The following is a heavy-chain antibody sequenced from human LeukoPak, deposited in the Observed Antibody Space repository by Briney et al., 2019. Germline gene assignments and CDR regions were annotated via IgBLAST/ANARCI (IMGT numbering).Heavy chain of an antibody. CDR3: AKAHDLYYYDSSGYYFLDY. CDR2: ISGSGGST. CDR1: GFTFSSYA. D-gene: IGHD3-22*01. Sequence: PGGSLRLSCAASGFTFSSYAMHWVRQAPGKGLEWVSAISGSGGSTYYADSVKGRFTISRDNSKNTLYLQMNSLRAEDTAVYYCAKAHDLYYYDSSGYYFLDYWGQGTLVTVSS. V-gene: IGHV3-23*01. J-gene: IGHJ4*02.